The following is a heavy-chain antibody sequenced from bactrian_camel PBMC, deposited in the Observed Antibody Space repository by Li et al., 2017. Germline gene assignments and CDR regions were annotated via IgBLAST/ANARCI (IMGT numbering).Heavy chain of an antibody. CDR3: AASHSFILTPRFYRLESSDYPY. CDR2: IRRDDLT. V-gene: IGHV3S31*01. D-gene: IGHD4*01. J-gene: IGHJ4*01. CDR1: YTRRPNY. Sequence: QLVESGGGSVQAGGSLRLSCTYTRRPNYVTWFRQGPGNGREGVAAIRRDDLTAYTDSVKGRFTISKDNAENSLFLQMSNLKPEDTAMYYCAASHSFILTPRFYRLESSDYPYRGQGTQVTVS.